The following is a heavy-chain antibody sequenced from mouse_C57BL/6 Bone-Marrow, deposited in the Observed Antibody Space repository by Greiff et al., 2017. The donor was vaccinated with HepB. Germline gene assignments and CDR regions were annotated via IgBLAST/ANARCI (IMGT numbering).Heavy chain of an antibody. D-gene: IGHD4-1*01. J-gene: IGHJ4*01. CDR1: GYTFTSYW. CDR2: IYPGSGST. CDR3: ARPKLGRLDY. Sequence: QVQLQQPGAELVKPGASVKLSCKASGYTFTSYWITWVKQRPGHGLEWIGDIYPGSGSTNYNEKFKSKATLTVDTSSSTAYMQLSNLTSEDSAVYYCARPKLGRLDYWGQGTSVTVSS. V-gene: IGHV1-55*01.